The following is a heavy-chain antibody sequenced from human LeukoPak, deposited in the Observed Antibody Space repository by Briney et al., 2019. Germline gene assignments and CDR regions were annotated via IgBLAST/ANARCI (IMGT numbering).Heavy chain of an antibody. V-gene: IGHV3-48*01. CDR3: AGGGY. D-gene: IGHD3-16*01. CDR1: GFTFSSHS. CDR2: ITSSSTTI. Sequence: GGSLRLSCAASGFTFSSHSMNWVRQAPGKGLERLSYITSSSTTIYYADSVKGRFTTSRDNAKNSLYLQMNSLRAEDTAVYYCAGGGYWGQGTLVTVSS. J-gene: IGHJ4*02.